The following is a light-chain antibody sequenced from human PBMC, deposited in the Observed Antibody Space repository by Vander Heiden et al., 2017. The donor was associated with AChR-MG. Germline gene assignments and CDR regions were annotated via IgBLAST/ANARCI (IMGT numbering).Light chain of an antibody. Sequence: SFELTKPPSVSVSPGQTATITCSGVEWPTHYAYWYQQKPGQAPVMVIYKDSERPSGIPERFSGSSSGTKVTLAISGVQAEDEADYYCQSVDSSGTVVFGGGTKLTVL. CDR2: KDS. J-gene: IGLJ2*01. V-gene: IGLV3-25*03. CDR3: QSVDSSGTVV. CDR1: EWPTHY.